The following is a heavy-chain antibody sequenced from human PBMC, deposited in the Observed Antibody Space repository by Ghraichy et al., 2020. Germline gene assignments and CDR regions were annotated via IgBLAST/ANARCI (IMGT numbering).Heavy chain of an antibody. CDR3: ARVYSSKFDY. Sequence: ASVKVSCKTSGSSFTTYCISWVRQAPVQGLEWMGWISPYNGNTNYVQKLQGRVTMTSDTSTSTAYMELRSLRSGDTAVYYCARVYSSKFDYWGQGTLVTVSS. CDR1: GSSFTTYC. CDR2: ISPYNGNT. V-gene: IGHV1-18*04. D-gene: IGHD6-13*01. J-gene: IGHJ4*02.